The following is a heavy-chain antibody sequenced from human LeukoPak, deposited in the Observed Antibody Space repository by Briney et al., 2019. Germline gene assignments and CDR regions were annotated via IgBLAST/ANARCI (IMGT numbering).Heavy chain of an antibody. CDR1: GGSFRGYY. J-gene: IGHJ3*02. CDR3: ARRLPEYDAFDI. CDR2: INHSGST. V-gene: IGHV4-34*01. Sequence: SETLSLTCAVYGGSFRGYYWSWIRQPPGKGLEWIGEINHSGSTNYNPSLKSRVTISVDTSKNQFSLKLSSVTAADTAVYYCARRLPEYDAFDIWGQGTMVTVSS. D-gene: IGHD5-12*01.